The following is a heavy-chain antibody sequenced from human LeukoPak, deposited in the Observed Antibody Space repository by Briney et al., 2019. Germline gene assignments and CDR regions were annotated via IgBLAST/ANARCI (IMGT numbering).Heavy chain of an antibody. Sequence: SETLSLTCTVSGGSISSYYWNWIRQPPGKGLEWIGYIYYSGSTNYNPSLKSRVTISVDTSKNQFSLKLSSVTAADTAVYYCARLIAAAAAFDYWGQGTLVTVSS. J-gene: IGHJ4*02. D-gene: IGHD6-13*01. CDR3: ARLIAAAAAFDY. CDR1: GGSISSYY. V-gene: IGHV4-59*01. CDR2: IYYSGST.